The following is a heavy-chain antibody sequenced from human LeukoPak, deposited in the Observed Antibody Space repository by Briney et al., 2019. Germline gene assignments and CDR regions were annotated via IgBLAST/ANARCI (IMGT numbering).Heavy chain of an antibody. Sequence: GGSLRLSCAASGFTFSSYHMNWIRQAPGKGLEWISYISASSDLIYYADSVKGRFAISRDNAQRSLYLQINSLTAEDTAVYYRARVWQDYSNTDYWGQGTLVTVSS. V-gene: IGHV3-48*01. CDR3: ARVWQDYSNTDY. CDR1: GFTFSSYH. CDR2: ISASSDLI. D-gene: IGHD4-11*01. J-gene: IGHJ4*02.